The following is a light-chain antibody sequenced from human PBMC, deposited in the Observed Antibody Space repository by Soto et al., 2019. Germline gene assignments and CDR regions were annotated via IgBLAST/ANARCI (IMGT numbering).Light chain of an antibody. CDR2: EVS. CDR3: SSYTSTSTDV. CDR1: SSDVGGYNY. V-gene: IGLV2-14*01. J-gene: IGLJ1*01. Sequence: QSVLTQPASVSGSPGQSITISCTGTSSDVGGYNYVSWYQQHPGKAPKLMIYEVSNRPSGVSNRFSGSKSGNTASLSISGLQAEDEADYYFSSYTSTSTDVYGTAPHGAVL.